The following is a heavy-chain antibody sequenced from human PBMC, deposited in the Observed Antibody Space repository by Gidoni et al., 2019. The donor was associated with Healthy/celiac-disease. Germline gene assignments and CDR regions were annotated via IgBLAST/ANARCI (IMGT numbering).Heavy chain of an antibody. CDR1: GFTLSSYS. J-gene: IGHJ4*02. Sequence: EVQLVESGGGLVKPGGSLRLSCAASGFTLSSYSMNWVRQAPGKGLEWVSSISSSSSYIYYADSVKGRFTISRDNAKNSLYLQMNSLRAEDTAVYYCARERVVGATTSGYWGQGTLVTVSS. CDR2: ISSSSSYI. D-gene: IGHD1-26*01. V-gene: IGHV3-21*01. CDR3: ARERVVGATTSGY.